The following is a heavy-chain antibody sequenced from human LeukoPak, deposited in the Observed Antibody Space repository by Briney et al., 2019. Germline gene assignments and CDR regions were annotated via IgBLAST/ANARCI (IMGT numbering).Heavy chain of an antibody. Sequence: ASVKVSCKASGYAFTGYYMHWVRQAPGQGLEWMGIINPSGGSTTYAKTFQGRVTMTRDTSTSTVYMELSSLRPEDTAVYYCARAHYYYGSGSHWGQGTLVTVSS. CDR1: GYAFTGYY. J-gene: IGHJ1*01. D-gene: IGHD3-10*01. CDR2: INPSGGST. V-gene: IGHV1-46*01. CDR3: ARAHYYYGSGSH.